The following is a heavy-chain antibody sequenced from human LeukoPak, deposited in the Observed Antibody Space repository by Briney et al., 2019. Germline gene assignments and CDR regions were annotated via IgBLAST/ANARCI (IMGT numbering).Heavy chain of an antibody. CDR3: AREAPLGYCSSTSCYPVGWFDP. D-gene: IGHD2-2*01. Sequence: GASVKVSCKASGYTFTGYYMHWGRQAPGQGLEWMGWINPNSGGTNYAQKFQGRVTMTSDTSISTAYMELSRLRSDDTAVYYCAREAPLGYCSSTSCYPVGWFDPWGQGTLVTVSS. V-gene: IGHV1-2*02. CDR1: GYTFTGYY. J-gene: IGHJ5*02. CDR2: INPNSGGT.